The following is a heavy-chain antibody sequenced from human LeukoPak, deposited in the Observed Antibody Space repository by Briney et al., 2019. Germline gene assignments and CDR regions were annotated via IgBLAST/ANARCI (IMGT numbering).Heavy chain of an antibody. D-gene: IGHD3-10*01. J-gene: IGHJ3*02. V-gene: IGHV3-21*01. Sequence: GRSLRLSCAASGFTFSSYSMNWVRQAPGKGLEWVSSISSSSSYIYYADSVKGRFTISRDNAKNSLYLQMNSLRAEDTAVYYCARSDSVRGAFDIWGQGTMVTVSS. CDR1: GFTFSSYS. CDR2: ISSSSSYI. CDR3: ARSDSVRGAFDI.